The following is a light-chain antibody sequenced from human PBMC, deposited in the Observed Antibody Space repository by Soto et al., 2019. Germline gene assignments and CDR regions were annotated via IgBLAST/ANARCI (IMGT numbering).Light chain of an antibody. CDR3: QQYSNWPPAWT. J-gene: IGKJ1*01. Sequence: EIVMTQSPATLSVSPGERATLSCRASQSVGSKLALYQQKPGQAPRLLIYCASTRATGIPARFSGSGYGTDFTLTISSLQSEDFVVYYCQQYSNWPPAWTFGQGTEVEI. CDR2: CAS. CDR1: QSVGSK. V-gene: IGKV3-15*01.